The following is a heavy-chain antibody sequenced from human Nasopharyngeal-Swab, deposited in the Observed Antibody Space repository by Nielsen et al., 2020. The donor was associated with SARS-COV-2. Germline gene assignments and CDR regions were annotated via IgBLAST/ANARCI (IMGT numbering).Heavy chain of an antibody. CDR2: ISYDGSNK. V-gene: IGHV3-30*18. CDR3: AKGGGTTGTVGLDI. Sequence: GESLKISCAASGFTFSSYDMHWVRQAPGKGLEWVAVISYDGSNKYYADSVKGRFTISRDNSKNTLYLQMNGLRAGDTAVYYCAKGGGTTGTVGLDIWGQGTMVTVSS. J-gene: IGHJ3*02. CDR1: GFTFSSYD. D-gene: IGHD1-1*01.